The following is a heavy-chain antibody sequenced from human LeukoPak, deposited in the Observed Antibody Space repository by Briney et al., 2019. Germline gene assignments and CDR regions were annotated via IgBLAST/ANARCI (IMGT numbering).Heavy chain of an antibody. D-gene: IGHD5-18*01. J-gene: IGHJ4*02. CDR1: GFTFSSYW. Sequence: GGSLRLSCAASGFTFSSYWMHWVRQAPGKGLVWVSRINSDGSSISYADSVMGRFTISRDNAKNTLYLQMNSLRAEDTAVYYCVRDKVLTAIVTGDFDYWGQGTLVTVSS. CDR3: VRDKVLTAIVTGDFDY. CDR2: INSDGSSI. V-gene: IGHV3-74*01.